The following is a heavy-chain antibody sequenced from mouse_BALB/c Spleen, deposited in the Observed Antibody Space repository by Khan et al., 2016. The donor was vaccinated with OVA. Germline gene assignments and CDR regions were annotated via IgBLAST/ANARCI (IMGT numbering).Heavy chain of an antibody. J-gene: IGHJ3*01. D-gene: IGHD4-1*01. V-gene: IGHV14-3*02. CDR3: VRDYWDVFAY. Sequence: EVQLQQSGAEIVKPGASVKLSCTASGFNIKDTYMHWVKQRPEQGLEWIGRIDPANGNTKYDPKFQGKATITADTSSNTAYLQLSSLTSEDTAVYYCVRDYWDVFAYWGQGALVTVSA. CDR2: IDPANGNT. CDR1: GFNIKDTY.